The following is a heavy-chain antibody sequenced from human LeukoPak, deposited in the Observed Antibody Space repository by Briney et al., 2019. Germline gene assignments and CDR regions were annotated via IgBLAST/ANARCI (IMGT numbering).Heavy chain of an antibody. V-gene: IGHV3-30*18. J-gene: IGHJ2*01. CDR3: AKGGRAAGDRNFDL. CDR2: RSYDESNN. D-gene: IGHD1-14*01. CDR1: GFTFSSYG. Sequence: GRSLRLSCAASGFTFSSYGMHSVSHAPGKGLEWVAVRSYDESNNQLADSGKGRFNHFRNNSKNPLYLEMNCLSDEDTAVYYWAKGGRAAGDRNFDLWGGGSLVTVSS.